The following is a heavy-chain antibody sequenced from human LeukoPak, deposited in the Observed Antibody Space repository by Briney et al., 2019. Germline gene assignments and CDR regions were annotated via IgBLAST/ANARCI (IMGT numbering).Heavy chain of an antibody. Sequence: PSETLSLTCTVSGGSISSSSYYWGWIRQPPGKGLEWIGSIYYSGSTYYNPSLKSRVTISVDTSKNQFSLKLSSVTAADTAVYYCARDATRQLVNSVDYWGQGTLVTVSS. V-gene: IGHV4-39*07. CDR3: ARDATRQLVNSVDY. J-gene: IGHJ4*02. CDR2: IYYSGST. CDR1: GGSISSSSYY. D-gene: IGHD6-6*01.